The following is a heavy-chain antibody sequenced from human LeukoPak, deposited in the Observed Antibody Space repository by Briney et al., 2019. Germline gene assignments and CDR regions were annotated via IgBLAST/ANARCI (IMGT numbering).Heavy chain of an antibody. CDR2: ISGSGGST. D-gene: IGHD3-3*01. V-gene: IGHV3-23*01. J-gene: IGHJ2*01. CDR3: AKGGASGGYDFWSGYPWPRGYWYFDP. CDR1: GFTFRNYA. Sequence: GGSLRLSCAASGFTFRNYAMSWVRQAPGKGLEWVSAISGSGGSTYYADSVKGRFTISRDNSKNTLYLQMNSLRAEDTAVYYCAKGGASGGYDFWSGYPWPRGYWYFDPWGRGTLVTVSS.